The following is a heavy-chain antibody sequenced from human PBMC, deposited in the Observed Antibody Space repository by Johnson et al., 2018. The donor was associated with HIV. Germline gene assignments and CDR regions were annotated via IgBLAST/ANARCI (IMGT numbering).Heavy chain of an antibody. CDR3: AREGYSSGHAGAFDL. D-gene: IGHD5-18*01. CDR2: VSYDGGNK. Sequence: QVQLVESGGGLVQPGGSLRLSCVASGFTFSSYDMHWVRQAPGKGLEWVAVVSYDGGNKYHADSVKGRFTISRDNSKNTLYLQMDSLRAEDTAVYYCAREGYSSGHAGAFDLWGQGTVVTVSS. CDR1: GFTFSSYD. J-gene: IGHJ3*01. V-gene: IGHV3-30-3*01.